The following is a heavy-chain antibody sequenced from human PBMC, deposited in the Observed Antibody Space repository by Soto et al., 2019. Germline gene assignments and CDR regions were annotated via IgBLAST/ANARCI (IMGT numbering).Heavy chain of an antibody. Sequence: SQTLSLTCVISGDSVSSNSAAWNWIRQSPSRGLEWLGRTYYRSKWYNDYAVSVKSRITINPDTSKNQFSLQLNSVTPEDTAVYYCARDRCSSTSCYKGTYYYYGMDVWGQGTTVTVSS. J-gene: IGHJ6*02. CDR1: GDSVSSNSAA. CDR2: TYYRSKWYN. CDR3: ARDRCSSTSCYKGTYYYYGMDV. V-gene: IGHV6-1*01. D-gene: IGHD2-2*02.